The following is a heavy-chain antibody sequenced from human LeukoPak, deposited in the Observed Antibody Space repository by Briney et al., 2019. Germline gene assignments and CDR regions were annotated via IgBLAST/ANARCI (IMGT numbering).Heavy chain of an antibody. CDR1: VFTFSSYS. CDR2: ISSSSSYI. CDR3: ASSSGDGDWFDP. Sequence: GGSLRLSCAASVFTFSSYSMNWVRQAPGKGLEWVSSISSSSSYIYYADSVKGRFTISRDNAKNSLYLQRNSLRAEDTAVYYCASSSGDGDWFDPWGQGTLVTVSS. D-gene: IGHD7-27*01. V-gene: IGHV3-21*01. J-gene: IGHJ5*02.